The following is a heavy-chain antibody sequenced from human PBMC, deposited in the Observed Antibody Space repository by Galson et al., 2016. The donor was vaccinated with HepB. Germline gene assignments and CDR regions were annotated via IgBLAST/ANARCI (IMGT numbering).Heavy chain of an antibody. CDR3: TTTTY. V-gene: IGHV3-15*01. D-gene: IGHD1-1*01. CDR2: IKSETAGGTT. J-gene: IGHJ4*02. CDR1: GFTFSNAW. Sequence: SLRLSCAASGFTFSNAWMNWVRQGPGKGLEWVGRIKSETAGGTTDYAAPVKGRFTTSRDDSKNTLYLQMNSLKTEDTAVYYCTTTTYWGQGNLVTVSS.